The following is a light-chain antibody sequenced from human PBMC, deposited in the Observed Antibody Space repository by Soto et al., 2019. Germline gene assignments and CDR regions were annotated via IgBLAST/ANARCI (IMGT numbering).Light chain of an antibody. CDR1: SSDVGGYDY. CDR2: DVN. V-gene: IGLV2-8*01. Sequence: QSALTQPPSASGSPGQSVTISCTGTSSDVGGYDYVSWYQQHPGKAPKLIIYDVNKRPSGVPGRFSGSKSGNTASLTVSGLQAEDEADYYCSSYGGSDNLVFGGGTKVTVL. CDR3: SSYGGSDNLV. J-gene: IGLJ2*01.